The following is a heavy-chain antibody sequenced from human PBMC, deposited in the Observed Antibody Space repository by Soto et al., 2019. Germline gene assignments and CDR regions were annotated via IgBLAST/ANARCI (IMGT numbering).Heavy chain of an antibody. J-gene: IGHJ4*02. D-gene: IGHD6-19*01. V-gene: IGHV3-23*01. Sequence: PGGSLRLSCAASGFTFRSYGMSWVRQAPGKGLEWIAAISGSGVSTYYEDSVKGQFTISRDNSKNTQYLQMNSLRAEDTAVYCCSKEYEYSSGWERIDFWGEGTLVTVSS. CDR1: GFTFRSYG. CDR2: ISGSGVST. CDR3: SKEYEYSSGWERIDF.